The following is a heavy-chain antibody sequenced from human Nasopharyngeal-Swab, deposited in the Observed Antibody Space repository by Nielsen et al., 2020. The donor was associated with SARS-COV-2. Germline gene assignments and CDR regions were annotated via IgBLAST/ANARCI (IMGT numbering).Heavy chain of an antibody. V-gene: IGHV1-8*01. D-gene: IGHD3-9*01. Sequence: WLRQAPGQGCVGMGWMNPNSGNTGYAQKFQGRVTMTRNTSISTAYMELSSLRSEDTAVYYCARVPRLRYFDWLLYSYYYYGMDVWGQGTTVTVSS. CDR3: ARVPRLRYFDWLLYSYYYYGMDV. J-gene: IGHJ6*02. CDR2: MNPNSGNT.